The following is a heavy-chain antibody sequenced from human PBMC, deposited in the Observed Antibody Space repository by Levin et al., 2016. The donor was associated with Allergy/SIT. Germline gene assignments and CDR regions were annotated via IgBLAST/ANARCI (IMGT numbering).Heavy chain of an antibody. J-gene: IGHJ6*03. V-gene: IGHV5-51*01. CDR2: IYPGDSDI. Sequence: VRQMPGKGLEWMGIIYPGDSDIRYSPSFQGQVTISADKSINTAYLQWSSLKASDTAMYFCARQGVLGRDYYYYYMDVWGKGTTVTVSS. D-gene: IGHD3/OR15-3a*01. CDR3: ARQGVLGRDYYYYYMDV.